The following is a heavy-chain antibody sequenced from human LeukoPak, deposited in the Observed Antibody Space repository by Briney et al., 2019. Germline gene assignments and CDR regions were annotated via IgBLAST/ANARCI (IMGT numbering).Heavy chain of an antibody. CDR3: AKTTTGYSSGRYPGWPVDY. Sequence: GGSLRLSCAASGFTFTSYAMYWVRQAPGKGLEWVSGIFGSGGNPDYADSVQGRFTISRDNYQNAVYLQMNSLRAEDTAVYYCAKTTTGYSSGRYPGWPVDYWGQGTLVTVSS. D-gene: IGHD6-19*01. V-gene: IGHV3-23*01. CDR1: GFTFTSYA. J-gene: IGHJ4*02. CDR2: IFGSGGNP.